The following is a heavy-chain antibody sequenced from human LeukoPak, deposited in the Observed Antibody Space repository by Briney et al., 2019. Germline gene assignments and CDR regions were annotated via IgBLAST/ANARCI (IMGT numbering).Heavy chain of an antibody. J-gene: IGHJ4*02. CDR1: GFTFSDYY. CDR2: ISSSGSTI. V-gene: IGHV3-11*04. CDR3: ARGFHIAAADDVDY. D-gene: IGHD6-13*01. Sequence: GGSLRLSCAASGFTFSDYYMSWIRQAPGKGLEWVSYISSSGSTIYYADSVKGRFTISRDNARNSLYLQMNSLRAEDTAVYYCARGFHIAAADDVDYWGQGALVTVSS.